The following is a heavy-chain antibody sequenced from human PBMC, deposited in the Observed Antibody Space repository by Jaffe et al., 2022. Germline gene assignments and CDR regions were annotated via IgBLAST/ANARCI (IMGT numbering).Heavy chain of an antibody. Sequence: EVQLVDSGGDLVQPGGSLRLSCAASGFTFSNFYMGWVRQAPGKGLEWVSDIKPDGSEKYYVDSVKGRFTISRDNAKNSVFLQMNSLRAEDSAVYFCARVSSDGSGHYSIYDYWGQGTLVTVSS. CDR2: IKPDGSEK. CDR3: ARVSSDGSGHYSIYDY. CDR1: GFTFSNFY. D-gene: IGHD3-22*01. V-gene: IGHV3-7*05. J-gene: IGHJ4*02.